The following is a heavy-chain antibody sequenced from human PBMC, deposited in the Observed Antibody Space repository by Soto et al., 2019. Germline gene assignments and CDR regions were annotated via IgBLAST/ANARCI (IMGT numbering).Heavy chain of an antibody. CDR2: ISGGGDAT. J-gene: IGHJ2*01. CDR1: GFTFISYA. D-gene: IGHD3-10*01. V-gene: IGHV3-23*01. Sequence: EVQLLESGGGLVQPGGSLRLSCAASGFTFISYAMNWVRQAPGKGLQWVSAISGGGDATFYADSVKGRFTISRDNSRXTVXXQMXSLGADDTAVYYCARKVPGSTTRPDYWYFDLWGRGTLVTVSS. CDR3: ARKVPGSTTRPDYWYFDL.